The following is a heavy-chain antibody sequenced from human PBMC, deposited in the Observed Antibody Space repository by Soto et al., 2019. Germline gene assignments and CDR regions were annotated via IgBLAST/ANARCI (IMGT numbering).Heavy chain of an antibody. D-gene: IGHD2-2*01. CDR3: ARHQGYCSSTSCYLLDY. Sequence: SETLSLTCTVSGGSISSYYWSWIRQPPGKGLEWIGYIYYSGSTNYNPSLKSRVTISVDTSKNQFSLKLSSVTAADTAVYYCARHQGYCSSTSCYLLDYWGQGTLVTVSS. CDR1: GGSISSYY. V-gene: IGHV4-59*08. CDR2: IYYSGST. J-gene: IGHJ4*02.